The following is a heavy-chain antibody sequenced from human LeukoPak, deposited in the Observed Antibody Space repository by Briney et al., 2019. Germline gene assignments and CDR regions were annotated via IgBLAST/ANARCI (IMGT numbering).Heavy chain of an antibody. CDR1: GGTFSSYA. V-gene: IGHV1-69*01. D-gene: IGHD2-21*01. CDR3: ARDRNYNCGGDCYTFDY. J-gene: IGHJ4*02. CDR2: IIPIFGTA. Sequence: SVKVSCKASGGTFSSYAISWVRQAPGQGLEWMGGIIPIFGTANYAQKFQGRVTITVDESTSTAYMELSSLRSEDTAVYYCARDRNYNCGGDCYTFDYWGQGTLVTVSS.